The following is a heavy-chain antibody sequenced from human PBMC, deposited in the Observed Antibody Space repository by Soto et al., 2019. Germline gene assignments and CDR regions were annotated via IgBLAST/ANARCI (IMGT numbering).Heavy chain of an antibody. J-gene: IGHJ4*02. D-gene: IGHD2-2*01. V-gene: IGHV1-69*02. CDR3: ASRGYCSSTSCAHLDDY. CDR1: GGTFSSYT. CDR2: IIPILGIA. Sequence: SVKVSCKASGGTFSSYTISWVRQAPGQGLEWMGRIIPILGIANYAQKFQGRVTITADKSTSTAYMELSSLRSEDTAVYYCASRGYCSSTSCAHLDDYWGQGTLVTVSS.